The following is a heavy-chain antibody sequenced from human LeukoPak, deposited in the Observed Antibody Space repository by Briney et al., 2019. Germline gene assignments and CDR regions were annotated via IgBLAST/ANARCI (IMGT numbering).Heavy chain of an antibody. CDR1: GGTFSSYA. CDR3: AGDNDSRDPPHFDY. D-gene: IGHD3-16*01. J-gene: IGHJ4*02. Sequence: SVKVSCKASGGTFSSYAISWVRQAPGQGLEWMGGIIPIFGTANYAQKFRGRVTITADKSTRTAYMELSSLRSEDTAVYYCAGDNDSRDPPHFDYWGQGTLVTVSS. V-gene: IGHV1-69*06. CDR2: IIPIFGTA.